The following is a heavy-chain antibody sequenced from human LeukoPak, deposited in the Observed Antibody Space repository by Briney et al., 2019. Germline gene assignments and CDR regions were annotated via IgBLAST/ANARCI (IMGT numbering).Heavy chain of an antibody. Sequence: SETLSLTCTVSGGSISSYYWSWIRQPAGKGLEWIGRIYTSGSTNYNPSLKSRVTMSVDTSKNQFSLKLSSVTAADTAVYYCAREWGQRRYCSGGSCYQRDGYNSAFDYWGQGTLVTVSS. CDR3: AREWGQRRYCSGGSCYQRDGYNSAFDY. V-gene: IGHV4-4*07. CDR1: GGSISSYY. J-gene: IGHJ4*02. D-gene: IGHD2-15*01. CDR2: IYTSGST.